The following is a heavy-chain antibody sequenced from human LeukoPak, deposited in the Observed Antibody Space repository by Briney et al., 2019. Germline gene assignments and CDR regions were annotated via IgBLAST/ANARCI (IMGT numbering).Heavy chain of an antibody. V-gene: IGHV4-59*12. CDR2: IYYSGST. D-gene: IGHD6-13*01. CDR1: GGSISSYY. Sequence: PSETLSLTCTVSGGSISSYYWSWIRQPPGKGLEWIGYIYYSGSTNYSPSLKSRVTMSVDTSKNQFSLKLSSVTAADTAVYYCARDVLAATGSFDYWGQGTQVTVSS. J-gene: IGHJ4*02. CDR3: ARDVLAATGSFDY.